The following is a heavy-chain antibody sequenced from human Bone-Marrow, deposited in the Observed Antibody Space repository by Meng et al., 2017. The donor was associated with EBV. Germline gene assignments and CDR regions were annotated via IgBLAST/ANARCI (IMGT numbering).Heavy chain of an antibody. Sequence: QLRESGPGQGNPSDTPSLSCTVLGDSISSFYYWGWIRQPPGRGLEWIGSVHYTGSTYYSPSLKSRVTVSVDTSKNQFSLRLTSVTAADTAVYYCARPFPSWQSPRLDPFGAWGQGTLVTVSS. D-gene: IGHD6-19*01. CDR3: ARPFPSWQSPRLDPFGA. CDR1: GDSISSFYY. J-gene: IGHJ5*02. V-gene: IGHV4-39*01. CDR2: VHYTGST.